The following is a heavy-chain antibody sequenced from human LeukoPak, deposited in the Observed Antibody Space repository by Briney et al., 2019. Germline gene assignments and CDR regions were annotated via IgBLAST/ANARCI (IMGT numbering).Heavy chain of an antibody. D-gene: IGHD6-19*01. CDR1: GYTFTRYG. Sequence: ASVKVSCKASGYTFTRYGISWVRQAPGQGLDWMGWISAYNGNTNYAQKLQGRVTMTTDTSTSTAYMELRSLRSDDTAVYYGARKKVAGRLIWFDSWGQGTLVTVSS. CDR3: ARKKVAGRLIWFDS. V-gene: IGHV1-18*01. J-gene: IGHJ5*01. CDR2: ISAYNGNT.